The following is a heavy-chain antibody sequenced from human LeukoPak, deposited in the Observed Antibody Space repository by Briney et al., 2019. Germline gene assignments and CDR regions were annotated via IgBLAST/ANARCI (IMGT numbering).Heavy chain of an antibody. D-gene: IGHD5-24*01. J-gene: IGHJ4*02. V-gene: IGHV1-46*01. CDR3: ARVIGLQFIY. CDR1: GYTFTNNF. CDR2: ISPTGSFT. Sequence: GASVKISCKAFGYTFTNNFMHWVRQAPGQGPEWMGLISPTGSFTAYAQKFQGRVTMTRDMSTSTVYMELSSLRSEDTAVYYCARVIGLQFIYWGQGTLVTVSS.